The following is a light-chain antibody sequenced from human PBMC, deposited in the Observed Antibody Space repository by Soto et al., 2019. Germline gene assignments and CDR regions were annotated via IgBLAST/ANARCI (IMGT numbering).Light chain of an antibody. CDR2: AAS. CDR3: QKYNSAPWT. Sequence: DIQMTQSPSSLSASVGDRVTITCRASQGISNFLAWHQQKPGKVPKLLIYAASTLQSGVPSRFSGSGSGTDFTLTITSLQPEDVATYYCQKYNSAPWTFSQGTKVEIK. CDR1: QGISNF. J-gene: IGKJ1*01. V-gene: IGKV1-27*01.